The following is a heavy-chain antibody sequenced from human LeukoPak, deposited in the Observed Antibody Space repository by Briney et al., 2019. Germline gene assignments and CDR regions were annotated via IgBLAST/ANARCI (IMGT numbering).Heavy chain of an antibody. J-gene: IGHJ4*02. D-gene: IGHD1-26*01. V-gene: IGHV3-21*01. Sequence: GGSLRLSCAASGFTFSSYSMNWVRQAPGKGLEWVSSISSSSSYIYYADSVKGRFTISRDNAKNSLYLQMNSLRAEDTAVYYCARDLWATTSSDYWGQGTLVTVSS. CDR3: ARDLWATTSSDY. CDR1: GFTFSSYS. CDR2: ISSSSSYI.